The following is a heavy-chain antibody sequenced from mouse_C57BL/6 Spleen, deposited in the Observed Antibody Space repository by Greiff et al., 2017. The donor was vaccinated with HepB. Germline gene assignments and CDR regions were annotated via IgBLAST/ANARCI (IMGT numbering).Heavy chain of an antibody. CDR1: GYTFTRYW. Sequence: QVQLKQSGAELVKPGGSVKFSCQASGYTFTRYWKHWVKERPGQGLEWIGMIHPNSGSTDYNEKFKSKATLTVDKSSSTAYMQLSSLTSEDSAVYYCARSTVVAEGYWGQGTTLTVSS. J-gene: IGHJ2*01. CDR2: IHPNSGST. V-gene: IGHV1-64*01. CDR3: ARSTVVAEGY. D-gene: IGHD1-1*01.